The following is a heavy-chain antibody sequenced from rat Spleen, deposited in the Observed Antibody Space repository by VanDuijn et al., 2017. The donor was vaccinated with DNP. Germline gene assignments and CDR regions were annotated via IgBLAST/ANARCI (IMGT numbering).Heavy chain of an antibody. D-gene: IGHD4-3*01. CDR1: GFTFSNHG. CDR3: VRWNSGHFDY. CDR2: IGSAAYAP. V-gene: IGHV5S13*01. J-gene: IGHJ2*01. Sequence: EVQLVESGGGLVQPGRSLTLSCAVSGFTFSNHGMAWVRQAPAKGLEWVAYIGSAAYAPYYGDSVRGRFTISRDTAKSTLYLQMHSLRSEDMATYYCVRWNSGHFDYWGQGVMVTVSS.